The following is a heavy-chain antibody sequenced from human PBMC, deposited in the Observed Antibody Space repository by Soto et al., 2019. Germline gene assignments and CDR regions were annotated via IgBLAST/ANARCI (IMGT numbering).Heavy chain of an antibody. CDR3: ARGGVDYYDSSGYYFSPYYFDY. D-gene: IGHD3-22*01. CDR2: IYHSGST. Sequence: SETLSLTCTVSGGSISSGGYSWGWIRQPPGKGLEWIGYIYHSGSTYYNPSLKSRVTISVDRSKNQFSLKLSSVTAADTAVYYCARGGVDYYDSSGYYFSPYYFDYWGQGTLVTVSS. V-gene: IGHV4-30-2*01. CDR1: GGSISSGGYS. J-gene: IGHJ4*02.